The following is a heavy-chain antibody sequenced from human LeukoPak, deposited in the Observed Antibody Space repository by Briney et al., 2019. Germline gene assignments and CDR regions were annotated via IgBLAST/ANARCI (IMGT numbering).Heavy chain of an antibody. V-gene: IGHV3-21*01. CDR1: GFTFSSYS. J-gene: IGHJ4*02. CDR3: ARDGTAAEDY. Sequence: GGSLRLSRAASGFTFSSYSMSWVRQAPGKGLEWVSSISSSSSYIYYADSVKGRFTISRDNAKNSLYLQMNSLRAEDTAVYYCARDGTAAEDYWGQGTLVTVSS. CDR2: ISSSSSYI. D-gene: IGHD6-13*01.